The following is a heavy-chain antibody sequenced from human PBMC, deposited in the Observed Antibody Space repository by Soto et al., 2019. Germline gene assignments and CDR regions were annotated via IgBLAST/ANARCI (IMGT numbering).Heavy chain of an antibody. Sequence: TLALTCTVSGDSISSSNNYWSWIRQHPGKGLEWIGYIYYSGSNYYNPSLKSGPAISVDTSKNQFSLKLSSVTAADTAVYYCARTVCSSASCYGYSYYGLHXWGQATTVTVS. J-gene: IGHJ6*02. CDR3: ARTVCSSASCYGYSYYGLHX. V-gene: IGHV4-31*03. CDR1: GDSISSSNNY. D-gene: IGHD2-2*01. CDR2: IYYSGSN.